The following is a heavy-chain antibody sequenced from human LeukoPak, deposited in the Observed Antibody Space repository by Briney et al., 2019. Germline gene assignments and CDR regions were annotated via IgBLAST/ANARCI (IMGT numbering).Heavy chain of an antibody. V-gene: IGHV3-23*01. CDR1: GFTFSSYA. D-gene: IGHD5-18*01. CDR3: ANEPGYSHAPDYWVRLEWTY. CDR2: ISGSGGST. J-gene: IGHJ4*02. Sequence: QPGGSLRLSCAASGFTFSSYAMSWVRQAPGKGLEWVSAISGSGGSTYYADSVKGRFTISRDNSKNTLYLQMNSLRAEDTAVYYCANEPGYSHAPDYWVRLEWTYWGQGTLVTVSS.